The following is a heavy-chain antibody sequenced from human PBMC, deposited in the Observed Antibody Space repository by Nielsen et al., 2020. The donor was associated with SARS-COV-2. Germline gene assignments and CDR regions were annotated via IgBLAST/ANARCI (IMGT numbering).Heavy chain of an antibody. D-gene: IGHD3-10*01. J-gene: IGHJ2*01. CDR1: GFTFSSYA. CDR2: ISYDGSNK. CDR3: ARDSIGDNWYFDL. V-gene: IGHV3-30-3*01. Sequence: GESLKISCAASGFTFSSYAMHWVRQAPGKGLEWVAVISYDGSNKYYADSVKGRFTISRDNSKNTLYLQMNSLRAEDTAVYYCARDSIGDNWYFDLWGRGTLVTVSS.